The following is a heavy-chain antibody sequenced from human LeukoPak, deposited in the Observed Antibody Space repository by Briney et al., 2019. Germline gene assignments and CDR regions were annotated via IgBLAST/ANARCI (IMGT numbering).Heavy chain of an antibody. V-gene: IGHV3-21*01. CDR1: GFTFSSYS. CDR3: AREPWGFGEAVLDY. CDR2: ISSSSSYI. Sequence: KTGGSLRLSCAASGFTFSSYSMNWVRQAPGKGLEWVSSISSSSSYIYYADSVKGRFTISRDNAKNSLYLQMNSLRAEDTAVYYCAREPWGFGEAVLDYWGQGTLVTVSS. D-gene: IGHD3-10*01. J-gene: IGHJ4*02.